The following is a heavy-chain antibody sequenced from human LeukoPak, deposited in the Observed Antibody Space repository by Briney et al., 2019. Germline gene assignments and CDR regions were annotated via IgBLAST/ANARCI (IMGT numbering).Heavy chain of an antibody. CDR1: GGSISSSSYY. J-gene: IGHJ4*02. D-gene: IGHD2-2*01. CDR2: IYYSGST. CDR3: ARHACSSGSCYHQYYFDY. V-gene: IGHV4-39*01. Sequence: SETLSLTCTVSGGSISSSSYYWGWIRQPPGKGLEWIGSIYYSGSTYYNPSLKSRVTISVDTSKNQFSLKLSSVTAADTAVYYCARHACSSGSCYHQYYFDYWGQGTLVTASS.